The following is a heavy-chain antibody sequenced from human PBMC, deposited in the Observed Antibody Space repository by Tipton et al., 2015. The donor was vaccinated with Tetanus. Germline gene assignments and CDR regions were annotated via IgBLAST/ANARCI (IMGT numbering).Heavy chain of an antibody. CDR1: GGSISTRNYF. D-gene: IGHD3-16*01. V-gene: IGHV4-39*01. CDR2: IYYSGST. CDR3: ARTWGVWVTSIDAFDI. J-gene: IGHJ3*02. Sequence: TLSLTCTVSGGSISTRNYFWDWIRQAPGKGLEWIGNIYYSGSTDYNPSLKSRAAISVDTSKNQFSLKLSSVTAADTAVYYCARTWGVWVTSIDAFDIWGQGTKVAVSS.